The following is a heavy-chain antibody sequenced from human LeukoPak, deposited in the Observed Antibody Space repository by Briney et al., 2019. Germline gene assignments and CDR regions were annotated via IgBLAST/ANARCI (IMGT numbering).Heavy chain of an antibody. D-gene: IGHD6-13*01. CDR2: IYYSGNT. CDR1: GGSLSSGGYY. J-gene: IGHJ4*02. CDR3: ARRSSSSWNIFDY. V-gene: IGHV4-31*03. Sequence: PSETLSLTCTVSGGSLSSGGYYWSWIRQHPGKGLEWIGYIYYSGNTYYNPSLKSRVIISIDTSKNQFSLKLSSVTAADTAVYYCARRSSSSWNIFDYWGQGTLVTVSS.